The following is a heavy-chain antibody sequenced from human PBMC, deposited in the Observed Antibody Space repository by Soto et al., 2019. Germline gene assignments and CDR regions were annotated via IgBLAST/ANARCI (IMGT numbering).Heavy chain of an antibody. Sequence: EVQLVESGGGLVQPGESLRLSCVASGFTFSRYWMNWVRQAPGKGLVWVSRISSDGSNTTYADSVKGRFTISRDHAKNTLFLQMNSLRVEDTAVYHCAREDSFDPSPHWGKGTLVTVSS. D-gene: IGHD2-21*01. CDR2: ISSDGSNT. J-gene: IGHJ1*01. V-gene: IGHV3-74*01. CDR1: GFTFSRYW. CDR3: AREDSFDPSPH.